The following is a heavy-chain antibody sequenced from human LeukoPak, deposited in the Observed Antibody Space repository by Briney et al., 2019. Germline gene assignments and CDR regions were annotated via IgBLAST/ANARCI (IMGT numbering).Heavy chain of an antibody. V-gene: IGHV3-74*01. J-gene: IGHJ4*02. CDR3: ASEGTTGTTWGPDY. CDR1: RFTFNTYW. CDR2: IDSDGNST. Sequence: GGSLRLSCAASRFTFNTYWMHWVRQAPGKGLVWVSRIDSDGNSTAYADSVKGRFTISRDNAKNTLYLQMNSLRAEDTAVYYCASEGTTGTTWGPDYWGQGTLVTVSS. D-gene: IGHD1-1*01.